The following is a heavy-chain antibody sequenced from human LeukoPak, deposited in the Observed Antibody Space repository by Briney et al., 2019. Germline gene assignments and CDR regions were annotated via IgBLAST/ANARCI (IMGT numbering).Heavy chain of an antibody. CDR2: INHSGST. Sequence: PSETLSLTLAVCGGFFRGYYWSWMRQPPAKGLEWIGEINHSGSTNYNPTLKSRVTISVDTSKNQFSLKLSSVTAADTAVYYCAREYNHSWGQGTMVTVSS. CDR1: GGFFRGYY. CDR3: AREYNHS. J-gene: IGHJ3*01. V-gene: IGHV4-34*01. D-gene: IGHD1-1*01.